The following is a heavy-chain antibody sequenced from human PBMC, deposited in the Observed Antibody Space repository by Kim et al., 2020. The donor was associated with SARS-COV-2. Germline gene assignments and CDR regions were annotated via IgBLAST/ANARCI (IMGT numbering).Heavy chain of an antibody. CDR2: ISSSSSTI. J-gene: IGHJ5*02. CDR3: ARDDYVWGSYRYQGANWFDP. CDR1: GFTFSSYS. V-gene: IGHV3-48*02. D-gene: IGHD3-16*02. Sequence: GGSLRLSCAASGFTFSSYSMNWVRQAPVKGLEWVSYISSSSSTIYYADSVKGRFTISRDNAKNSLYLQMNSLRDEDTAVYYCARDDYVWGSYRYQGANWFDPWGQGTLVTVSS.